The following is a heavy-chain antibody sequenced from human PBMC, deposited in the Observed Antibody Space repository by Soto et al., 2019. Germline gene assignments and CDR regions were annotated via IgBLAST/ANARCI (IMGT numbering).Heavy chain of an antibody. J-gene: IGHJ4*02. CDR1: GFSVSSSY. Sequence: GGSLRLSCAASGFSVSSSYMSWVRQAPAKGLEWVSIIYSGGSTYYADSVRGRFTISRDNSNNTLYLQMNSLRAEDTAVYYCARALGYCCGGCFDYWGQGALVTVPQ. CDR3: ARALGYCCGGCFDY. D-gene: IGHD2-15*01. V-gene: IGHV3-53*01. CDR2: IYSGGST.